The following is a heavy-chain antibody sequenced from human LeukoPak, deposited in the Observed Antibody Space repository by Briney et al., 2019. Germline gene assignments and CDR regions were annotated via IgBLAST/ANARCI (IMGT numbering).Heavy chain of an antibody. J-gene: IGHJ2*01. CDR1: GFTFSDYY. V-gene: IGHV3-11*04. CDR2: ISSSGRTI. D-gene: IGHD3-16*01. CDR3: ASLALKEDWYFDL. Sequence: GGSLRLSCAASGFTFSDYYMSWIRQAPGKGLEWVSYISSSGRTIYYADSVKGRFTISRDNAKNSLFLQMNSLRADDTAVYYCASLALKEDWYFDLWGRGTLVTVSS.